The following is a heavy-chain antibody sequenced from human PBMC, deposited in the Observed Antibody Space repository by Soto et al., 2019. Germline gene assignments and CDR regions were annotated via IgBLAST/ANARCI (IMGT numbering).Heavy chain of an antibody. J-gene: IGHJ6*02. CDR1: GYSFTSYW. CDR2: IYPGDSDT. V-gene: IGHV5-51*01. Sequence: GESLKISCKGSGYSFTSYWIGWVRQMPGKGLEWMGIIYPGDSDTRYSPSFQGQVTISADKYISTAYLQWSSLKASDTAMYYCARQSSSGWYGPEFYYYYGTDVWGQGTTVTVSS. CDR3: ARQSSSGWYGPEFYYYYGTDV. D-gene: IGHD6-19*01.